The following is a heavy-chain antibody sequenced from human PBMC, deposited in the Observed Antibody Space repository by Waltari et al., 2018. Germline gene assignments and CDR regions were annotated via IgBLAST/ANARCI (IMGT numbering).Heavy chain of an antibody. D-gene: IGHD2-15*01. CDR2: INLKGVGT. Sequence: QVQLVQSGAEVKKPGASVKVSCKASGYTFTGYYMHWVRQAPGQGLEWRGGINLKGVGTTMERRFQGGVTMPRDTSITTANMELSGLRSDDTAVYYCAGGGGGRPYYGMDVWGQGTTVTVSS. CDR3: AGGGGGRPYYGMDV. J-gene: IGHJ6*02. CDR1: GYTFTGYY. V-gene: IGHV1-2*02.